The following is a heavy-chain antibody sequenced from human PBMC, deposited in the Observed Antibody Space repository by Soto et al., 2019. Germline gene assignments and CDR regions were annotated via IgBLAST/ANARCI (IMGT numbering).Heavy chain of an antibody. D-gene: IGHD3-10*01. J-gene: IGHJ4*02. CDR1: GFSISDCS. CDR2: ISTNNDAI. Sequence: EVQLVESGGGLVQPGWSLRLSCAASGFSISDCSMNWVRRAPGKGLEWISYISTNNDAIYYADSVKGRFTISRDNAKNSLYLQMNSLRAEDTAVYYCASVLGSRRSGSYPSYWGQGTLVTVSS. CDR3: ASVLGSRRSGSYPSY. V-gene: IGHV3-48*01.